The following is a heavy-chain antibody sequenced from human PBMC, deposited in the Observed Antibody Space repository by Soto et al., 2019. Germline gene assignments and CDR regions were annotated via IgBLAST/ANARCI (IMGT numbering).Heavy chain of an antibody. CDR3: ANATPNSSPTYFDY. D-gene: IGHD6-13*01. CDR2: ISGSGGST. J-gene: IGHJ4*02. V-gene: IGHV3-23*01. Sequence: GGSLRHSCAASGFTFSPYAMSWVRQAPGKGLEWVSAISGSGGSTHYADSVKGRFTISRDNSKNTLYLQMNSLRAEDTAVYYCANATPNSSPTYFDYWGQGTLVPSPQ. CDR1: GFTFSPYA.